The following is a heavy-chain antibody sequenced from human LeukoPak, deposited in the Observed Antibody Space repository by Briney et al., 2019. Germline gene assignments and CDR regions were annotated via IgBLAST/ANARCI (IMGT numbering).Heavy chain of an antibody. D-gene: IGHD3-22*01. Sequence: SVKVSCKASGGTFSSYAISWVRQAPGQGLEWMGRIIPIFGIANYAQKFQGRVTITADKSTSTAYMELSSLRSEDTAVYYCARDSPYYYDSSGQMTFDYWGQGTLVTVSS. J-gene: IGHJ4*02. CDR2: IIPIFGIA. CDR1: GGTFSSYA. CDR3: ARDSPYYYDSSGQMTFDY. V-gene: IGHV1-69*04.